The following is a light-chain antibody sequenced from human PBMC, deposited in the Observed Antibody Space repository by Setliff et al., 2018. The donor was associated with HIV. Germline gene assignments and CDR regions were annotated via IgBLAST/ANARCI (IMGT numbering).Light chain of an antibody. CDR2: DNN. CDR1: SSNIGTNA. V-gene: IGLV1-44*01. CDR3: AAWDATLNGFV. Sequence: QSALAQPPSASGTPGQRVTISCSGSSSNIGTNAVNWYQQPPGTAPKVLIYDNNQRPSGVPDRVSGSKSGTSASLAISGLQSDDEADYYCAAWDATLNGFVFGTGTKVTVL. J-gene: IGLJ1*01.